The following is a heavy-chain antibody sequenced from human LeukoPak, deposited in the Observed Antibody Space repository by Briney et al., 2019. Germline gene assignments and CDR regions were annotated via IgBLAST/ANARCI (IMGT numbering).Heavy chain of an antibody. V-gene: IGHV3-7*03. CDR2: INHNGNVN. Sequence: GGSLRLSCAASGFTFSILAMNWARQAPGKGLEWVASINHNGNVNYYVDSVKGRFTISRDNAKNSLYLQMSNLRAEDTAVYFCARGGGLDVWGQGATVTVSS. J-gene: IGHJ6*02. CDR1: GFTFSILA. CDR3: ARGGGLDV. D-gene: IGHD3-16*01.